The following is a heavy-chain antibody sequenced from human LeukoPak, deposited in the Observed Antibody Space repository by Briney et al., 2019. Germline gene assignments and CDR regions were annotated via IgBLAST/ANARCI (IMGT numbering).Heavy chain of an antibody. Sequence: PGGSLRLSCAASGFTFSSYAMHWVRQAPGKGLEWVTVISDDGSNKYYADSVKGRFTISRDNSKNTLYLQMNSLRAEDTAIYYCAKQDTSMDYFDYWGRGTLVSVSS. V-gene: IGHV3-30*18. J-gene: IGHJ4*02. CDR3: AKQDTSMDYFDY. D-gene: IGHD5-18*01. CDR1: GFTFSSYA. CDR2: ISDDGSNK.